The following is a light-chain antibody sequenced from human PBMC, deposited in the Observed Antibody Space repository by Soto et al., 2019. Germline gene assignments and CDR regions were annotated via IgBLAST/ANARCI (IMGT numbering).Light chain of an antibody. J-gene: IGKJ5*01. CDR2: AAS. Sequence: DIQMTQSPSSVSASVGDRVTITCRASQDIGSWLAWYQQKPGKAPDLLIYAASSLQSGVPSRFYGRGSGTDFTLTISSLQPEDFATSYCQQGDSFPFSFGQGTRLEIK. CDR1: QDIGSW. CDR3: QQGDSFPFS. V-gene: IGKV1-12*01.